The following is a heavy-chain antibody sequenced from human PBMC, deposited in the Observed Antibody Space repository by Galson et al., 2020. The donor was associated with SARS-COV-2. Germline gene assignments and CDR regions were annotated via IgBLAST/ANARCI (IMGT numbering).Heavy chain of an antibody. Sequence: SETLSLTCTVSGGSISSSSYSWGWIRQPPGQGLEWIGSIYNSGNTYYNSSLKSRVTISVDTSKNQFSLKLSSVTAADTAVYYCARRRVVVVAVISGCWFDPWGQGTLVTVSS. V-gene: IGHV4-39*01. CDR2: IYNSGNT. D-gene: IGHD2-21*02. CDR3: ARRRVVVVAVISGCWFDP. CDR1: GGSISSSSYS. J-gene: IGHJ5*02.